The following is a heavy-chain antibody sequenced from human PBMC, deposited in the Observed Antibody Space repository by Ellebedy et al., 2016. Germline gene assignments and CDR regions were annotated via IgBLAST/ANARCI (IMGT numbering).Heavy chain of an antibody. J-gene: IGHJ3*01. CDR2: IFSSGRT. V-gene: IGHV4-31*03. Sequence: SETLSLTXTVSGYSISSGYYWSWIRQRPGKGLEWIGYIFSSGRTHYNPSLESRITMSVDTSKNQFSLKLDSVTAADTAVYFCATYDVMIGGRGAWGQGTLVTVSS. CDR3: ATYDVMIGGRGA. D-gene: IGHD3-9*01. CDR1: GYSISSGYY.